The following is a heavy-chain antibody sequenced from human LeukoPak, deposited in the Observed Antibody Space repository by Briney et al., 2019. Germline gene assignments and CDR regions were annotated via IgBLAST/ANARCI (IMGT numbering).Heavy chain of an antibody. CDR1: GYTFTGHH. CDR3: ARRIAVAGTYYFDY. V-gene: IGHV1-2*04. D-gene: IGHD6-19*01. Sequence: ASVKVSCKASGYTFTGHHMHWVRQAPGQGLGWMGWITPNSGGTNYAQKFQGWVTMTRDTSISTAYMELSRLRSDDTAVYYCARRIAVAGTYYFDYWGQGTLVTVSS. CDR2: ITPNSGGT. J-gene: IGHJ4*02.